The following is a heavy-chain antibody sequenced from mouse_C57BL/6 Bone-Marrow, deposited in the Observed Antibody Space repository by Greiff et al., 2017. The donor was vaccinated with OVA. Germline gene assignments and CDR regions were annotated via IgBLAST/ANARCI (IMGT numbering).Heavy chain of an antibody. CDR1: GYTFTDYY. D-gene: IGHD2-4*01. J-gene: IGHJ3*01. CDR2: INPYNGGT. V-gene: IGHV1-19*01. Sequence: VQLQQSGPVLVKPGASVKMSCKASGYTFTDYYMNWVKQSHGKSLEWIGVINPYNGGTSYNQKFKGKATLTVDKSSSTSYMELNSLTSEDSAVYYCARGDYYDYGWFAYWGQGTLVTVSA. CDR3: ARGDYYDYGWFAY.